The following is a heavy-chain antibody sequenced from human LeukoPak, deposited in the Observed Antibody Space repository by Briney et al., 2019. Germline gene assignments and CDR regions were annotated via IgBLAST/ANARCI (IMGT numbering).Heavy chain of an antibody. CDR2: ISYDGSNK. V-gene: IGHV3-30*03. Sequence: GGSLRLSCAASGFTFSTYWMTWVSQAPGKGLEWVAVISYDGSNKYYADSVKGRFTISRDNSKNTLYLQMNSLRAEDTAVYYCARDFGGSSTGYYYGMDVWGKGTTVTVSS. CDR1: GFTFSTYW. D-gene: IGHD2-15*01. CDR3: ARDFGGSSTGYYYGMDV. J-gene: IGHJ6*04.